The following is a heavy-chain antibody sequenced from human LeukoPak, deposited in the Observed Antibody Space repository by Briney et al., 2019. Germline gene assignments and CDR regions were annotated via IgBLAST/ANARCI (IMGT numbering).Heavy chain of an antibody. CDR1: GFTFTNYA. D-gene: IGHD3-16*01. J-gene: IGHJ6*02. CDR3: ATSWGPDTSAFRWGRDGMDV. CDR2: ISKSGDHT. V-gene: IGHV3-23*01. Sequence: PGGSLRLSCAGSGFTFTNYAMSWVRQAPGKGLEWVSAISKSGDHTYYAASAKGRFTIYRDNSKNTQYLQMNSLRAEDTAVYYCATSWGPDTSAFRWGRDGMDVWGQGTTVIVS.